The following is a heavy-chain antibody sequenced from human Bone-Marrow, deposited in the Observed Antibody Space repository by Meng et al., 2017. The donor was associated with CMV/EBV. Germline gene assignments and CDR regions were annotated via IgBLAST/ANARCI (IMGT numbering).Heavy chain of an antibody. CDR1: GFTFRTYS. J-gene: IGHJ4*02. D-gene: IGHD1-26*01. CDR3: AKLSGSYRDFGY. V-gene: IGHV3-30*02. CDR2: IRYDGSNK. Sequence: GESLKISCAASGFTFRTYSLNWVRQAPGKGLEWVAFIRYDGSNKYYADSVKGRFTISRDNSKNTLYLQMNSLRAEDTAVYYCAKLSGSYRDFGYWGQGTLVTVSS.